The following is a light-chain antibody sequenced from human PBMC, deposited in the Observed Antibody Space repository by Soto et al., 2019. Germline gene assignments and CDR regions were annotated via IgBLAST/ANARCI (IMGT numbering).Light chain of an antibody. CDR1: SSNIGAGYD. J-gene: IGLJ1*01. CDR3: QSYDSSVYV. V-gene: IGLV1-40*01. Sequence: QSVLTQPPSVSGAPGQRVTISCTGSSSNIGAGYDVHWYQQLPGTAPKLLIYGNSNRPSGVPDRFSGSKSGTSASLAITGLQAEDEADYYCQSYDSSVYVFGTGTKVTVL. CDR2: GNS.